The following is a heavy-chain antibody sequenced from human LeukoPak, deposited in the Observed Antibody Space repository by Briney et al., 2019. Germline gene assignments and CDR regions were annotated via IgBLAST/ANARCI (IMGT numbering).Heavy chain of an antibody. CDR3: ATVDHEGWFDP. V-gene: IGHV1-24*01. Sequence: ASVKVSCKASGYTFTNYYIHWVRQAPGKGLEWMGGFDPEDGETIYAQKFQGRVTMTGDTSTDTAYMELSSLRSEDTAVYYCATVDHEGWFDPWGQGTLVTVSS. CDR1: GYTFTNYY. J-gene: IGHJ5*02. D-gene: IGHD1-14*01. CDR2: FDPEDGET.